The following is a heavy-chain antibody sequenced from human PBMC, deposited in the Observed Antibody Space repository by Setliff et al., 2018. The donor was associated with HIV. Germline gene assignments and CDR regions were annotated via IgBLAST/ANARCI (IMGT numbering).Heavy chain of an antibody. V-gene: IGHV1-2*02. Sequence: ASVKVSCKASGYTFTDYYIYWVRQAPGQGLEWMGWINSASGGTNYAQNFQGRVTVTRDTSINTAYVELNSLKSDDTAVYYCARDYLHVFDIWGQGTMVTVS. CDR3: ARDYLHVFDI. CDR1: GYTFTDYY. CDR2: INSASGGT. J-gene: IGHJ3*02.